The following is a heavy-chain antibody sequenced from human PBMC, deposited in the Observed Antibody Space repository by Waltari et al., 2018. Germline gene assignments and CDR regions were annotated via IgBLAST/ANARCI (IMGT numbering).Heavy chain of an antibody. D-gene: IGHD6-19*01. CDR1: GGTFSSYA. CDR3: ARDRRIAVAGTSDAFDI. CDR2: IIPIFGTA. J-gene: IGHJ3*02. V-gene: IGHV1-69*01. Sequence: QVQLVQSGAEVKKPGSSVKVSCKASGGTFSSYAISWVRQAPGQGLEWMGGIIPIFGTANYAQKFQGRVTITADESTSTAYMELSSLRSEDTAVYYCARDRRIAVAGTSDAFDIWGQGTMVTVSS.